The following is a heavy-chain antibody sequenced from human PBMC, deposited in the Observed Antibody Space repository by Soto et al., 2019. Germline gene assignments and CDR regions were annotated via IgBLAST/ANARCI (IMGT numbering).Heavy chain of an antibody. V-gene: IGHV3-23*01. CDR1: GFTFSNYA. CDR2: ISGNGRST. Sequence: VGSLRLSCAASGFTFSNYAMSWVRQAPGKGLEWVSGISGNGRSTYYADSVKGRFTISRDNSKNRLYLQVNSLRAEDTAVYYCAYTSGSYFGSQQNWGQGTLVNVSS. CDR3: AYTSGSYFGSQQN. D-gene: IGHD3-10*01. J-gene: IGHJ4*02.